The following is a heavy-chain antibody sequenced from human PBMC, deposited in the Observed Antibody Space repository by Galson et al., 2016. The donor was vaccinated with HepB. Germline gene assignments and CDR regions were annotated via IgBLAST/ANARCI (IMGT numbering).Heavy chain of an antibody. CDR2: INSDGSST. J-gene: IGHJ1*01. D-gene: IGHD6-13*01. CDR3: AVYSFPIAAAGPARSLQH. V-gene: IGHV3-74*01. CDR1: SSW. Sequence: SSWMHWVRQAPGKGLVWVSRINSDGSSTNYADSVKGRFTISRDNAKNTLYLQMNSLRAEDTAVYYCAVYSFPIAAAGPARSLQHWGQGTLFTVSS.